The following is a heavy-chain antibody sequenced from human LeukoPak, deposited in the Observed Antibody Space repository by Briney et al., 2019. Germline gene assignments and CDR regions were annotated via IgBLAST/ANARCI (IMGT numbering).Heavy chain of an antibody. Sequence: GASVKVSCKASGGTFSSYAISWVRQAPGQGLEWMGWINTNTGNPTYAQGFTGRFVFSLDTSVSTAYLQISSLKAEDTAVYYCARDSSPIVATIFDYWGQGTLVTVSS. D-gene: IGHD5-12*01. V-gene: IGHV7-4-1*02. CDR1: GGTFSSYA. CDR2: INTNTGNP. J-gene: IGHJ4*02. CDR3: ARDSSPIVATIFDY.